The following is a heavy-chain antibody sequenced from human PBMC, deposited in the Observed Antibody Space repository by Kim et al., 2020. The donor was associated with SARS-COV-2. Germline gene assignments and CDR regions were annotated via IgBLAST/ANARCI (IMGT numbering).Heavy chain of an antibody. V-gene: IGHV4-39*01. Sequence: SETLSLTCTVSGGSISSSNYYWVWIRQPPGKGLEWIGTIYYSGSTYYNPSLKSRVTISVDTSKNQFSLKLSSVTAADTAVYYCAGAGYSYDSSAIRGFDSWGQGTLVTVSS. J-gene: IGHJ4*02. CDR3: AGAGYSYDSSAIRGFDS. CDR1: GGSISSSNYY. D-gene: IGHD3-22*01. CDR2: IYYSGST.